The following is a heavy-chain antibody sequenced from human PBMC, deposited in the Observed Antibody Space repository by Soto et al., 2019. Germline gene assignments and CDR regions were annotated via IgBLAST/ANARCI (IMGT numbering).Heavy chain of an antibody. CDR2: IIPIFGTA. V-gene: IGHV1-69*12. CDR3: AVGSVDIVPTGMKPFDP. D-gene: IGHD5-12*01. J-gene: IGHJ5*02. CDR1: GGTFSNYA. Sequence: QVQLVQSGAEVKKPGSSVKVSCKASGGTFSNYAISWVRQAPGQGLEWMGGIIPIFGTANYAQKFQGRVTITADESTSRAYMELSSLRSEDTAIYYWAVGSVDIVPTGMKPFDPWGQGTLVTVSS.